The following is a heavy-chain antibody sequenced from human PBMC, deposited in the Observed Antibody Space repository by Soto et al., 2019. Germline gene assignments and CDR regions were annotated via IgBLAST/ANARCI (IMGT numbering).Heavy chain of an antibody. D-gene: IGHD6-13*01. J-gene: IGHJ5*02. CDR1: NGSLSNSY. V-gene: IGHV4-4*07. CDR2: IYTSGST. Sequence: QVQLQESGPGLVKPSVTLSLSCTVSNGSLSNSYWNWIRQPAGKGLEWIGRIYTSGSTNYNPSLRSRVTMSVDTSKNQFALNLNSVTAADTAVYYCARSSHKESWFNPWGQGTLVTVSS. CDR3: ARSSHKESWFNP.